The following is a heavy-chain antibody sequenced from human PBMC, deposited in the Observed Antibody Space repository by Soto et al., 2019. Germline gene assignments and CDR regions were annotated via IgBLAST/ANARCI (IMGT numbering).Heavy chain of an antibody. Sequence: VQLVQSGAEVKKPGASVKVSCKASGYTFTSYDINWVRQATGQGLEWMGWMNPNSGNTGYAQKFQGRVTMTRNTSISTAYMELSSLRSEDTAVYYCATMTLPLLYYYYGMDVWGQGTTVTVSS. V-gene: IGHV1-8*01. CDR3: ATMTLPLLYYYYGMDV. D-gene: IGHD3-22*01. CDR1: GYTFTSYD. CDR2: MNPNSGNT. J-gene: IGHJ6*02.